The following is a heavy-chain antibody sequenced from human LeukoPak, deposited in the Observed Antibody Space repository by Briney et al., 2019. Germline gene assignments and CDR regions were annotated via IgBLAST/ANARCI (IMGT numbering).Heavy chain of an antibody. CDR1: GYTFTSYG. Sequence: GASVKVSCKTSGYTFTSYGISWVRQAPGQGLEWMGWISDYNGKTNYAQKFQGRVTMATDTSTSTAYMELRSLRSDDTAVYYCARGRLGFCSGGSCSDFDYWGQGTLVTVSS. J-gene: IGHJ4*02. CDR2: ISDYNGKT. D-gene: IGHD2-15*01. CDR3: ARGRLGFCSGGSCSDFDY. V-gene: IGHV1-18*01.